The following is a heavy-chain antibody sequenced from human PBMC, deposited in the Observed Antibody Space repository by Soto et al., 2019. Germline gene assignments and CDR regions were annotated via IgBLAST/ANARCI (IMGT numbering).Heavy chain of an antibody. CDR2: IYYSGST. J-gene: IGHJ6*03. CDR1: GGSISSYY. Sequence: SETLSLTCTVSGGSISSYYWSWIRQPPGKGLEWIGYIYYSGSTNYNPSLKSRVTISVDTSKNQFSLKLSSVTAADTAVYYCARGAAKHCSGGSCSGFRYYYYMDVWGKGTTVTVSS. D-gene: IGHD2-15*01. V-gene: IGHV4-59*01. CDR3: ARGAAKHCSGGSCSGFRYYYYMDV.